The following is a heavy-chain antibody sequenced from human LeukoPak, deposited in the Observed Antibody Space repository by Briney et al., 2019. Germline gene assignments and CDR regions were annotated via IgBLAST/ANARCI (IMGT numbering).Heavy chain of an antibody. CDR2: VNPDSVST. J-gene: IGHJ4*02. Sequence: EASVKVSFTASGYTFTSYYIHWVRQAPGLGLEWMGVVNPDSVSTTYTQKLQGRVTMTRDTSTKTVYMELNSLESEDTAVYYCARSNYGDYPGDYWGQGSLVSVSS. D-gene: IGHD4-17*01. CDR1: GYTFTSYY. V-gene: IGHV1-46*04. CDR3: ARSNYGDYPGDY.